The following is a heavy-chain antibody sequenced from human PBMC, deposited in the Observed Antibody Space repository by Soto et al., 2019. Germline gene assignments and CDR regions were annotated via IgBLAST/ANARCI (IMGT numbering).Heavy chain of an antibody. CDR3: ARDNIVSKGYGMDV. Sequence: QVQLQESGPGLVKPSETLSLTCTVSGASISNAYWSWIRQAAGKRLEWIGRIHSSGTFNYNPSLKSRVSISRDTSKNQISLKLISVTAANTAVYYCARDNIVSKGYGMDVWGQGTTVTVSS. D-gene: IGHD5-12*01. CDR1: GASISNAY. J-gene: IGHJ6*02. V-gene: IGHV4-4*07. CDR2: IHSSGTF.